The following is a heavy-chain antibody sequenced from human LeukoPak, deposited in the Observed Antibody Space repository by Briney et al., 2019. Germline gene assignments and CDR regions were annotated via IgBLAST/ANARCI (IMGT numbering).Heavy chain of an antibody. CDR1: GFTFRGHA. D-gene: IGHD6-19*01. Sequence: GGSLRLSCVGSGFTFRGHAMHWVRQAPGKGLGWVALISYDGGKKYHADSVKGRFTISRDNSKNTLYLQMNSLRAEDTAVYYCARDYSTGWHYFDNWGRGTLVTVSS. V-gene: IGHV3-30*04. J-gene: IGHJ4*02. CDR2: ISYDGGKK. CDR3: ARDYSTGWHYFDN.